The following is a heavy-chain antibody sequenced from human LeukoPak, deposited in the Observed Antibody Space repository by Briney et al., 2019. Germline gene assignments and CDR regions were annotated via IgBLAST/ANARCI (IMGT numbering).Heavy chain of an antibody. CDR2: MIYSGST. CDR3: ARHEVVVAAGGADY. V-gene: IGHV4-39*01. Sequence: ASETLSLTCTVSGGSIISDTYYWGWIRQTPGKGLEDVGTMIYSGSTYYNPSLKSRVTISVDTSKNQFSLKLSSVTAADTAVYYCARHEVVVAAGGADYWGQGTLVTVSS. CDR1: GGSIISDTYY. J-gene: IGHJ4*02. D-gene: IGHD2-15*01.